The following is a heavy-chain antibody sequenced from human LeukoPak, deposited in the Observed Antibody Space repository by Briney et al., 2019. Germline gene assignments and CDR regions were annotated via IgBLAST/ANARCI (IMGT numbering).Heavy chain of an antibody. CDR3: AGGSGSYYVIWFDP. V-gene: IGHV4-39*07. CDR2: IYYSGGT. D-gene: IGHD1-26*01. CDR1: GGSISSSSYY. J-gene: IGHJ5*02. Sequence: SETLSLTCTVSGGSISSSSYYWGWIRQPPGKGLEWIGSIYYSGGTYYNPSLKSRVTISVDTSKNQFSLKLSSVTAADTAVYYCAGGSGSYYVIWFDPWGRGTLVTVSS.